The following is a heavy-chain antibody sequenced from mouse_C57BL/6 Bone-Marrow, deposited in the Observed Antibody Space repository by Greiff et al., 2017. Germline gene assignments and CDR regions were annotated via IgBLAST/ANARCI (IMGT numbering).Heavy chain of an antibody. CDR2: IRLKSDNYAT. CDR3: TDSNSFAY. Sequence: EVMLVESGGGLVQPGGSMKLSCVASGFTFSNYWMNWVRQSPEKGLEWVAQIRLKSDNYATHYAESVKGRFTISRDDSKSSVYLQMNNLRAEDTGIYYCTDSNSFAYWGQGTLVTVSA. J-gene: IGHJ3*01. CDR1: GFTFSNYW. V-gene: IGHV6-3*01. D-gene: IGHD2-5*01.